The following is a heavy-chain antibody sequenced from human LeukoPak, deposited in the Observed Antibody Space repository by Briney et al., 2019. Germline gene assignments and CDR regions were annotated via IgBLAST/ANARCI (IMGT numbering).Heavy chain of an antibody. V-gene: IGHV3-21*01. D-gene: IGHD3-22*01. Sequence: GGSLRLSCAASGFTFSSYSMNWVREAPGKGLESVSSISSSSRYIYYADSLKGRFTISRDNAKNSLYLQMNSLRVEDTAVYYCARDYDSSGTGAFDIWGQGTMVTVSS. CDR1: GFTFSSYS. J-gene: IGHJ3*02. CDR3: ARDYDSSGTGAFDI. CDR2: ISSSSRYI.